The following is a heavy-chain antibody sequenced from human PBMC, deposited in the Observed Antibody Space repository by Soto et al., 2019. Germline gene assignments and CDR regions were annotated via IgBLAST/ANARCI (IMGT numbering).Heavy chain of an antibody. Sequence: QMQLVQSGPEVKKPVTSVKVSCKASGFTFTSSAVQWVRQARGLRLEWIGWIVVGSGNTNYAQKFQERVTITRDMSTSTAYMELSSLRSEDTAVYYCAADPDYSNAFDYWGQGTLVTVSS. D-gene: IGHD4-4*01. CDR2: IVVGSGNT. CDR1: GFTFTSSA. J-gene: IGHJ4*02. CDR3: AADPDYSNAFDY. V-gene: IGHV1-58*01.